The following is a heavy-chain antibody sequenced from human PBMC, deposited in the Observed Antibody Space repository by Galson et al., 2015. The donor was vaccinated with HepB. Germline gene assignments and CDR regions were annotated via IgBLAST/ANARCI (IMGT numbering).Heavy chain of an antibody. Sequence: SVKVSCKASRGTFSSYAISWVRQAPGQGLEWMGGIIPIFGTANYAQKFQGRVTITADESTSTAYMELSSLRSEDTAVYYCASPDSGYYYYYFDYWGQGTLVTVSS. CDR2: IIPIFGTA. D-gene: IGHD3-22*01. V-gene: IGHV1-69*13. CDR1: RGTFSSYA. CDR3: ASPDSGYYYYYFDY. J-gene: IGHJ4*02.